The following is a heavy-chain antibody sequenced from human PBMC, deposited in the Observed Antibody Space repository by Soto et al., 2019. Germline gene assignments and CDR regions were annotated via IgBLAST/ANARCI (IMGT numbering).Heavy chain of an antibody. Sequence: QVQLVESGGGVVQPGRSLRLSCAASGFTFSSYGMHWVRQAPGKGLEWVAVIWYDGSNKYYADSVKGRFTISRDNSKNTLYLQMNSLRAEDTAVYYCARDWRGCSSTSCYRHNWFDPWGQGTLVTVSS. V-gene: IGHV3-33*01. D-gene: IGHD2-2*01. CDR1: GFTFSSYG. CDR2: IWYDGSNK. CDR3: ARDWRGCSSTSCYRHNWFDP. J-gene: IGHJ5*02.